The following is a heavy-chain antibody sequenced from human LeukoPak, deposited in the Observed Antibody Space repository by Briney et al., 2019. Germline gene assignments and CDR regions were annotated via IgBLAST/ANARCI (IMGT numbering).Heavy chain of an antibody. CDR2: IRSKTYDGTT. CDR1: GFTFGDYA. CDR3: TRVWLQYFDY. J-gene: IGHJ4*02. Sequence: GGSLGLSCTASGFTFGDYAMSWVRQAPGKGLEWVGFIRSKTYDGTTEYAASVKGRFTISRDDSKGIAYLQMNSLKTDDTAVYYCTRVWLQYFDYWGQGTLITVSS. D-gene: IGHD5-24*01. V-gene: IGHV3-49*04.